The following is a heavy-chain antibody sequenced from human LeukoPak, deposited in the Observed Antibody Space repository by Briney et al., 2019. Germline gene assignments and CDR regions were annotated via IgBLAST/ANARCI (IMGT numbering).Heavy chain of an antibody. Sequence: GGSLRLSCAASGFSFSSYWMSWVRQAPGKGLEWVADIKQDGSEKYYVDSVKGRFTISRDNARNSLYLQMNSLKAEDTAVYYCARDSPLGTDFDYWGQGTLVTVSS. CDR2: IKQDGSEK. CDR3: ARDSPLGTDFDY. D-gene: IGHD1-1*01. CDR1: GFSFSSYW. J-gene: IGHJ4*02. V-gene: IGHV3-7*03.